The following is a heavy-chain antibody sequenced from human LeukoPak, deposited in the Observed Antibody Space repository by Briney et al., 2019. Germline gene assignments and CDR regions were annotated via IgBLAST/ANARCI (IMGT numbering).Heavy chain of an antibody. CDR1: GFTFSSYW. CDR3: ATTDKYYYDSSGLFDY. J-gene: IGHJ4*02. V-gene: IGHV3-74*01. CDR2: INSDGSST. Sequence: GILRLSCAASGFTFSSYWMHWVRQAPGKGLVWVSRINSDGSSTSYADSVKGRFTISRDNAKNTLYLQMNSLRAEETAVYYCATTDKYYYDSSGLFDYWGQGTLVTVSS. D-gene: IGHD3-22*01.